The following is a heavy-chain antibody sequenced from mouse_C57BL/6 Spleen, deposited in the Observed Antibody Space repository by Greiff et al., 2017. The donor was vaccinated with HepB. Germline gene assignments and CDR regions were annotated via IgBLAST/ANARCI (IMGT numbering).Heavy chain of an antibody. D-gene: IGHD3-2*02. J-gene: IGHJ2*01. CDR1: GYTFTSYW. CDR2: IDPSDSYT. Sequence: QVQLQQSGAELVMPGASVKLSCKASGYTFTSYWMHWVKQRPGQGLEWIGEIDPSDSYTNYNQKFKGKSTLTVDKSSSTAYMQLSSLTSEDSAVYYCARPSSGYYFDYWGQGTTLTVSS. V-gene: IGHV1-69*01. CDR3: ARPSSGYYFDY.